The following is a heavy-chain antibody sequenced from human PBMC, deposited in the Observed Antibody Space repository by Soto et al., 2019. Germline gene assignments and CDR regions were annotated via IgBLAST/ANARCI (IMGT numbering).Heavy chain of an antibody. J-gene: IGHJ3*01. Sequence: SETLSLTCTVSGGSINSGGYSWTWIRQPPGKGLEWIGFIYHTGTTYYNPSLKSRVTISVDRSKNQFSLKLNSVTAADTAVYYCARGNSGLRAFDVWGQGTMVTVSS. CDR2: IYHTGTT. CDR3: ARGNSGLRAFDV. D-gene: IGHD6-19*01. V-gene: IGHV4-30-2*01. CDR1: GGSINSGGYS.